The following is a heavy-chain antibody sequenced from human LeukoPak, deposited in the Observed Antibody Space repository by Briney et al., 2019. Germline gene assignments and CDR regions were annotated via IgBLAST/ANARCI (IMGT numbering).Heavy chain of an antibody. D-gene: IGHD3-3*01. CDR2: IIPIFGTA. CDR3: ARNRGARFLEWLLSDNAFDI. Sequence: SVKVSCKASGGTFSSYAISWVRQAPGQGLEWMGGIIPIFGTANYAQKFQGRVTITADESTSTAYMELSSLRSEDTAVYYCARNRGARFLEWLLSDNAFDIWGQGTMVTVSS. V-gene: IGHV1-69*13. J-gene: IGHJ3*02. CDR1: GGTFSSYA.